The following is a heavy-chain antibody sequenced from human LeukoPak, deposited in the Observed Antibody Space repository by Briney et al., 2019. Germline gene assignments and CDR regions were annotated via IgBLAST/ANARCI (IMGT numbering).Heavy chain of an antibody. J-gene: IGHJ4*02. V-gene: IGHV3-30-3*01. CDR3: TTFARYFDDYYFDY. CDR2: ISYDGSNK. Sequence: GGSLRLSCAASGFTFSSYAMHWVRQAPGKGLEWVAVISYDGSNKYYADSVKGRFTISRDDSKNTLYLQMNSLKTEDTAVYCCTTFARYFDDYYFDYWGQGTLVTVSS. CDR1: GFTFSSYA. D-gene: IGHD3-9*01.